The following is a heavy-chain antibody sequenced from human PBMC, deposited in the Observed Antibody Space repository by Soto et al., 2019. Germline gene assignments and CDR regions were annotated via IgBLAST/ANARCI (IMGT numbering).Heavy chain of an antibody. CDR3: TVVGGGWVDYYYYYYMDV. Sequence: EVQLVESGGGLVKPGGSLRLSCAASGFTFSNAWMSWVRQAPGKGLEWVGRIKSKTDCGTTDYAAPVKGRFTISRDDSKNTLYLQMNSLKTEDTAVYYCTVVGGGWVDYYYYYYMDVWGKGTTVTVSS. CDR1: GFTFSNAW. D-gene: IGHD2-15*01. J-gene: IGHJ6*03. V-gene: IGHV3-15*01. CDR2: IKSKTDCGTT.